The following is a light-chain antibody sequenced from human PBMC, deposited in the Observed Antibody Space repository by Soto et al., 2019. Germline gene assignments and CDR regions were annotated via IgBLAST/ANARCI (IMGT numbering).Light chain of an antibody. V-gene: IGLV2-14*01. Sequence: QSALTQAASVSGSPGQPITISCTGTSSDVGAYNYVSWYQQHPGKAPKLMIYEVSNRPSGVSNRFSGSKSGNTASLTISGLQAEDEADYFCSSYTSSSTLVVFGGGTKLIVL. CDR3: SSYTSSSTLVV. CDR2: EVS. CDR1: SSDVGAYNY. J-gene: IGLJ2*01.